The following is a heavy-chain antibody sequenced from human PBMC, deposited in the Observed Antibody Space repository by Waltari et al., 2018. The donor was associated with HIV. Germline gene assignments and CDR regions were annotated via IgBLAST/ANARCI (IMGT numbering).Heavy chain of an antibody. D-gene: IGHD3-22*01. CDR3: ARDERYYDSSGYFNWFDP. Sequence: QVQLQESGPALVKPSQTLSLPCTVPGGSISRGSYYCSWIRQPDRTGLEWIGRIYTSGSTNYNPSLKSRVTISVDTSKNQFSLKLSSVTAADTAVYYCARDERYYDSSGYFNWFDPWGQGTLVTVSS. CDR2: IYTSGST. V-gene: IGHV4-61*02. CDR1: GGSISRGSYY. J-gene: IGHJ5*02.